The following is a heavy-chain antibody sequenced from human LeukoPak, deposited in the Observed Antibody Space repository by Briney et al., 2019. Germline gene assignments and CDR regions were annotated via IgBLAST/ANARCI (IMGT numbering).Heavy chain of an antibody. CDR2: ISASGDVT. V-gene: IGHV3-23*01. CDR1: GFTFSGYS. CDR3: AKSLFTSATGTGRAFHI. D-gene: IGHD1-1*01. Sequence: GGSLRLSCAGSGFTFSGYSLNWVRQAPGRGLEWVSAISASGDVTFYADSLRGRFTISRDNSKSTLYLQMNGLRAEDTAIFYCAKSLFTSATGTGRAFHIWGQGTRVTVSS. J-gene: IGHJ3*02.